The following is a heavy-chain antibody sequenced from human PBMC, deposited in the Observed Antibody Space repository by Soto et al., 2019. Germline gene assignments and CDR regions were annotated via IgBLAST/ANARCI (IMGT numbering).Heavy chain of an antibody. D-gene: IGHD3-10*01. Sequence: GGSLRLSCAASGFTVGSNHVTWVRQAPVNGLEFVSVIYTFFETYYLDSLKGRFTISIHNSRNTLYLQMNNLIAEYTSMYYCSRGGVSFGESGFACWRQGTLVTVSS. CDR1: GFTVGSNH. CDR2: IYTFFET. CDR3: SRGGVSFGESGFAC. V-gene: IGHV3-53*04. J-gene: IGHJ4*02.